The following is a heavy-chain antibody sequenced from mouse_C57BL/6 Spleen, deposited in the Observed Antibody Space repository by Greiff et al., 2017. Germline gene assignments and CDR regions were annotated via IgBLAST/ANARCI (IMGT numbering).Heavy chain of an antibody. J-gene: IGHJ3*01. CDR1: GYTFTSYW. V-gene: IGHV1-5*01. CDR2: IYPGNSDT. Sequence: EVKLVESGTVLARPGASVKMSCKTSGYTFTSYWMHWVKQRPGQGLEWIGAIYPGNSDTSYNQKFKGKAKLTAVTSASTAYMELSSLTNEDAAVYYCTRDGYYDYDGPWFAYWGQGTLVTVSA. D-gene: IGHD2-4*01. CDR3: TRDGYYDYDGPWFAY.